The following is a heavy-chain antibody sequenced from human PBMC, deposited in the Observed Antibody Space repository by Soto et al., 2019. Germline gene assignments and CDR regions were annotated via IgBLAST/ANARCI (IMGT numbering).Heavy chain of an antibody. D-gene: IGHD6-6*01. CDR3: AQRPQLEYSSSSAVDY. CDR1: GGSISSGDYY. CDR2: IYYSGST. Sequence: SETLSLTCTVSGGSISSGDYYWSWIRQPPGKGLEWIGYIYYSGSTYYNPSLKSRVTISVDTSKNQFSLKLSSVTAADTAVYYCAQRPQLEYSSSSAVDYWGQGTLVTVSS. J-gene: IGHJ4*02. V-gene: IGHV4-30-4*01.